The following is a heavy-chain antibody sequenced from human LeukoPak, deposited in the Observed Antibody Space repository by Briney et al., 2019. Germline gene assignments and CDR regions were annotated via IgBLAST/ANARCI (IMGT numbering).Heavy chain of an antibody. D-gene: IGHD4-17*01. CDR2: IYYGGGT. Sequence: SETLSLTCTVSGASFSSYFWSWIRQPPGKGLEWIGYIYYGGGTNYNPSFESRSTISVDPSKNRISLNLTSVTASDTAIYYCARERGDYDSDNWFDSWGQGTLLTVS. CDR1: GASFSSYF. V-gene: IGHV4-59*01. J-gene: IGHJ5*01. CDR3: ARERGDYDSDNWFDS.